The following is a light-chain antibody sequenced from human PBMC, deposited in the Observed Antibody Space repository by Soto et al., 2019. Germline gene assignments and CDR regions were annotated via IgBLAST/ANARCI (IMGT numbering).Light chain of an antibody. J-gene: IGKJ1*01. Sequence: EIVMTQSPATLSVSPGERATLTCRASQNVRSNLAWYQQKPGQTPSLLIYGASTRATGVPARFSGSASGTEFTLTISSLQSEDFAIYYCQQYDNWPPPWTFGQGTKVDI. CDR1: QNVRSN. CDR3: QQYDNWPPPWT. V-gene: IGKV3-15*01. CDR2: GAS.